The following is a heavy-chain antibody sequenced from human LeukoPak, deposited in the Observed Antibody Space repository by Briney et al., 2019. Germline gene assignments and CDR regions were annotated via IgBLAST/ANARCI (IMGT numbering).Heavy chain of an antibody. Sequence: SETLSLTCTVSGGSISSGGYYWSWIRQHPGKGLEWIGYIYYSGSTYYNPSLKSRVTISVDTSKNQFSLKLSSVTAADTAVYYCARESKDLVAGTYYYYYGMDVWGQGTTVTVSS. CDR1: GGSISSGGYY. D-gene: IGHD6-19*01. CDR3: ARESKDLVAGTYYYYYGMDV. CDR2: IYYSGST. J-gene: IGHJ6*02. V-gene: IGHV4-31*03.